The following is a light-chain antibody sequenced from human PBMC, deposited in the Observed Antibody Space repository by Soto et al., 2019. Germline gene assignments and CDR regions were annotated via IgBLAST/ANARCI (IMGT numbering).Light chain of an antibody. V-gene: IGKV3-20*01. CDR3: QQHGTSPYT. Sequence: PGERATLSCWASQSLRSSYLAWYQRKPGQAPRLLMFGASRRATGIPDRFNGSGSGTDFNLTISRLEPEDVAVYYCQQHGTSPYTFGQGTVLEIK. CDR2: GAS. CDR1: QSLRSSY. J-gene: IGKJ2*01.